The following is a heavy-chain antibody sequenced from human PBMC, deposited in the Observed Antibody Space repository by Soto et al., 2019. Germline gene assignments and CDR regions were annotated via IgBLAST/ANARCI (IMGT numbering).Heavy chain of an antibody. Sequence: HVQLQESGPGLVKPSQTLSLTCTVSGGSISSGSYYWSWIRQHPGKGLEWIGYIYYSGSTSYNPSLKSRVTRSVDTSNNQFSLKLNSVTAADTAVDYCARGVIHWGQGTLVTVSS. CDR2: IYYSGST. D-gene: IGHD3-16*02. CDR1: GGSISSGSYY. V-gene: IGHV4-31*03. J-gene: IGHJ4*02. CDR3: ARGVIH.